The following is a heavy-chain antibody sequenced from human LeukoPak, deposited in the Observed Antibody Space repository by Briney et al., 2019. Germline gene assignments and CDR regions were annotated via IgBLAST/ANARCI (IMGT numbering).Heavy chain of an antibody. CDR2: IIPIFGTA. Sequence: SVKVSCKAPGGTFSSYAISWVRQAPGQGLEWMGGIIPIFGTANYAQKFQGRVTITADESTRTAYMELSSLRSEDTAVYYCARDTRHRYCSSTSCYRGWLDPWGQGTLVTVS. J-gene: IGHJ5*02. CDR1: GGTFSSYA. CDR3: ARDTRHRYCSSTSCYRGWLDP. V-gene: IGHV1-69*13. D-gene: IGHD2-2*01.